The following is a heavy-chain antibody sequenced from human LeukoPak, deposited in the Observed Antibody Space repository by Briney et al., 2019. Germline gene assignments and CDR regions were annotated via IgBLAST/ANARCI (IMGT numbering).Heavy chain of an antibody. D-gene: IGHD4-23*01. CDR3: ARDLDNGDSSIWYFDL. Sequence: SETLSLTCTVSGGSISSFYWSWIRQPPGKGLEWIGYIYYRGNTQYNPSLKSRVTISVDTYKNQFSLRLTSVTAADTAVYYCARDLDNGDSSIWYFDLWGRGTLVTVSS. J-gene: IGHJ2*01. V-gene: IGHV4-59*01. CDR1: GGSISSFY. CDR2: IYYRGNT.